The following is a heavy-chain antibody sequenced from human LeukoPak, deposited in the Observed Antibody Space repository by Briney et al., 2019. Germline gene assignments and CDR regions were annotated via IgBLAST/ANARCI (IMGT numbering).Heavy chain of an antibody. Sequence: PGGSLRLSCAASGFTFSSYDMSWVRQAPGKGLEWVSAISGSGGSTYYADSVKGRFTISRDNSKNTLYLQMNSLRAEDTAVYYCAKEHIVVVPAAMEFDPWGQGTLVTVSS. J-gene: IGHJ5*02. CDR1: GFTFSSYD. D-gene: IGHD2-2*01. CDR2: ISGSGGST. V-gene: IGHV3-23*01. CDR3: AKEHIVVVPAAMEFDP.